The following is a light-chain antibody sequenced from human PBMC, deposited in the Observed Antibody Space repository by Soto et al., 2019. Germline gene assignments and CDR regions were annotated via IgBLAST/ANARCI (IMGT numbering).Light chain of an antibody. CDR1: QNIRSY. CDR3: QQGYTTRWT. J-gene: IGKJ1*01. CDR2: ATS. V-gene: IGKV1-39*01. Sequence: DIQMTQSPTSLSASVGDRVTITCRASQNIRSYLNWYLQIPGKAPNLLIYATSILQTGVPSRFSGSGTGTDFTLTINGLQPEDFATYYCQQGYTTRWTFGQGTKVEIK.